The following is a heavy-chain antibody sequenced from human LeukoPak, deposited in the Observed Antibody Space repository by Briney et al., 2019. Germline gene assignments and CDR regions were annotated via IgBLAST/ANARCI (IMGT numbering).Heavy chain of an antibody. Sequence: ASVKVSCKASGGTFSSYAISWVRQAPGQGLEWMGWISAYNGNTNYAQKLQGRVTMTTDTSTSTAYMELRSLRSDDTAVYYCARVRLGCFDYWGQGTLVTVSS. V-gene: IGHV1-18*01. CDR2: ISAYNGNT. D-gene: IGHD2-21*01. CDR1: GGTFSSYA. CDR3: ARVRLGCFDY. J-gene: IGHJ4*02.